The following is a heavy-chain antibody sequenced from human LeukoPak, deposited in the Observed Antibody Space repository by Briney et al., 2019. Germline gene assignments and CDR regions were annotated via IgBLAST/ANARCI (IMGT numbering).Heavy chain of an antibody. CDR3: AKGTNRYSSPNWFDP. J-gene: IGHJ5*02. V-gene: IGHV3-23*01. CDR2: ISGSGGST. CDR1: GFTFSSYA. Sequence: GGSLRLPCAASGFTFSSYAMSWVRQAPGKGLEWVSAISGSGGSTYYADSVKGRFTISRDNSKNTLYLQMNSLRAEDTAVYYCAKGTNRYSSPNWFDPWGQGTLVTVSS. D-gene: IGHD6-13*01.